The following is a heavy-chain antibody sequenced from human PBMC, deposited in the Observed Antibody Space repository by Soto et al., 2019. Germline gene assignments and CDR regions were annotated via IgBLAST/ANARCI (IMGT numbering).Heavy chain of an antibody. CDR2: INVGNGVT. CDR1: GYSFTTYA. J-gene: IGHJ6*04. Sequence: ASVKVSCKASGYSFTTYAIHWVRQAPGQRLEWMGWINVGNGVTTYSQKFQGRVSITRDTSASTAYMELSSLRSEDTAVYYCARDDVLCDGGRCYGVPLDVWGKGTTVTVSS. CDR3: ARDDVLCDGGRCYGVPLDV. V-gene: IGHV1-3*01. D-gene: IGHD2-15*01.